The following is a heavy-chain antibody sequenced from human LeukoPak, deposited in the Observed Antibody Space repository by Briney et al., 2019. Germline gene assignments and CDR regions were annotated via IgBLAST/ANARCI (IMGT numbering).Heavy chain of an antibody. D-gene: IGHD2-2*01. CDR3: ARGFCGSTSCYQGPFDF. CDR1: GFTFSSAW. J-gene: IGHJ4*02. CDR2: IKNKSNGGPT. Sequence: GGSLRLSCAASGFTFSSAWMTWVRQAPGKGLEWVGHIKNKSNGGPTDYAAPVKGRFIISRDDSKNTLYLQMNSLRTEDTAVYYCARGFCGSTSCYQGPFDFWGQGTLVTVSS. V-gene: IGHV3-15*01.